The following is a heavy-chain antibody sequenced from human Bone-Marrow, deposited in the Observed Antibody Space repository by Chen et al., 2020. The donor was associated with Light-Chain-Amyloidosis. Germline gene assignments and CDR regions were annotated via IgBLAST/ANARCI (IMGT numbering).Heavy chain of an antibody. Sequence: GLVKPGGSLRLSCAASGFTFASYTMNWVRQAPGKGLEWVSSIDSSGTYINYADSTRGRFSISRDNAKNSLYLQITSLRAEDTAVYYCAKDFRVGATWIGDGWFDPWGQGTLVTVSS. D-gene: IGHD1-26*01. CDR1: GFTFASYT. J-gene: IGHJ5*02. CDR2: IDSSGTYI. V-gene: IGHV3-21*06. CDR3: AKDFRVGATWIGDGWFDP.